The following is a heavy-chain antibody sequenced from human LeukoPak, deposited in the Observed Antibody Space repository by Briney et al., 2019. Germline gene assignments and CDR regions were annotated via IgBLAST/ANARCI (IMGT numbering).Heavy chain of an antibody. CDR3: ARQSSGYFKYYFDY. CDR1: GFTVSSNY. Sequence: PGGSLRLSCAASGFTVSSNYMSWVRQAPGEGLEWVSVIYSGGSTYYADSVKGRFTNSRDNSKHTLYLQMNSLRAEDTAVYYCARQSSGYFKYYFDYWGQGTLVTVSS. J-gene: IGHJ4*02. CDR2: IYSGGST. D-gene: IGHD3-22*01. V-gene: IGHV3-53*01.